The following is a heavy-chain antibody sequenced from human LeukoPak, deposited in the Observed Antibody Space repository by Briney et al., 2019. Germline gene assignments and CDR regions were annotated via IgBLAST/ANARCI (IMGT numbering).Heavy chain of an antibody. Sequence: GGSLRLSCAASGFTFSSYWMSWVRQAPGKGLEWVANIKQDGSEKYYVDSVKGRFTVSRDNAKNSLSLQMNSLRAEDTAVYFCARGILDDAFDIWGQGTMVTVPS. J-gene: IGHJ3*02. CDR2: IKQDGSEK. CDR3: ARGILDDAFDI. D-gene: IGHD3-3*01. V-gene: IGHV3-7*05. CDR1: GFTFSSYW.